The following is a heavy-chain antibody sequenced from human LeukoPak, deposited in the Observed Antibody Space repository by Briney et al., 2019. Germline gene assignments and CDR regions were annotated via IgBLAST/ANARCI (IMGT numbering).Heavy chain of an antibody. J-gene: IGHJ1*01. Sequence: GASVKVSCKAPGGTFNSYAISWVRQAPGQGLEWMGGNIPIFGTANYAQKFQGRVTITADESTSTAYMELSSLRSEDTAVFYCARVIQLPNEYFQHWGQGTLVTVSS. CDR2: NIPIFGTA. CDR3: ARVIQLPNEYFQH. CDR1: GGTFNSYA. V-gene: IGHV1-69*13. D-gene: IGHD2-2*01.